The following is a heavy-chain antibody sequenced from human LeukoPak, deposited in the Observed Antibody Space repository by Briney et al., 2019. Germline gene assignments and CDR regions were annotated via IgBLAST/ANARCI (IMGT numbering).Heavy chain of an antibody. CDR1: GYSISSGYY. CDR3: ARHIRGYSYPDY. CDR2: IYHSGST. V-gene: IGHV4-38-2*01. J-gene: IGHJ4*02. Sequence: SETVSLTCAVSGYSISSGYYWGWIRQPPGKGLEWIGSIYHSGSTYYNPSLKSRVTISVDTSKNQFSLKLSSVTAADTAVYYCARHIRGYSYPDYWGQGTLVTVSS. D-gene: IGHD5-18*01.